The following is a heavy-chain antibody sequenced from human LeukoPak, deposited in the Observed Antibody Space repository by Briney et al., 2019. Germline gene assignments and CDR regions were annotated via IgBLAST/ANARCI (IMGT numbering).Heavy chain of an antibody. D-gene: IGHD5-18*01. CDR3: ARDDAGYSYDPRGWFDP. V-gene: IGHV3-74*01. Sequence: GGSLRLSCAASGLTFSSYWMHWVRQAPGKGLVWVSRINSDGSSTSYADSVKGRFTISRDNAKNTLYLQMNSPRAEDTAVYYCARDDAGYSYDPRGWFDPWGQGTLVTVSS. CDR1: GLTFSSYW. CDR2: INSDGSST. J-gene: IGHJ5*02.